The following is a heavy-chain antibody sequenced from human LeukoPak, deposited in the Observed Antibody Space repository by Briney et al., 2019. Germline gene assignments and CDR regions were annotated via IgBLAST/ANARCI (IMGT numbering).Heavy chain of an antibody. D-gene: IGHD3-3*01. CDR1: GGSISSYY. Sequence: SETLSLTCTVSGGSISSYYWSWLRQPPGKGLEWIGYIYYSGSTNYNPSLKSRVTISVDTSKNQFSLKLSSVTAADTAVYYCARVFTYFDFWSGYDKYNWFDPWGQGTLVTVSS. V-gene: IGHV4-59*12. J-gene: IGHJ5*02. CDR2: IYYSGST. CDR3: ARVFTYFDFWSGYDKYNWFDP.